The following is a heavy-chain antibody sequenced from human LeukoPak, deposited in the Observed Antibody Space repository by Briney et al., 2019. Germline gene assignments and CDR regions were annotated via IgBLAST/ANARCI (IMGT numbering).Heavy chain of an antibody. CDR3: VREAYYYYGMDV. Sequence: SETLSLTCAVYGGSFSGYYWSWIRQPPGKGLEWIGEINHSGSTNYNPSLKSRVTISVDTSKNQFSLKLSSVTAADTAVYYCVREAYYYYGMDVWGQGTTVTVSS. V-gene: IGHV4-34*01. CDR1: GGSFSGYY. CDR2: INHSGST. J-gene: IGHJ6*02.